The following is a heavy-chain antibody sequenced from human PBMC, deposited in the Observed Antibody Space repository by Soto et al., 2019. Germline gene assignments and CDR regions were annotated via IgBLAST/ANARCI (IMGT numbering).Heavy chain of an antibody. D-gene: IGHD6-19*01. CDR2: ISYDGSNK. V-gene: IGHV3-30*18. Sequence: QVQLVESGGGVVQPGRSLRLSCAASGFTFSSYGMHWVRQAPGKGLEWVAVISYDGSNKYYADSVKGRFTISRDNSKNTLYLQMNSLRAEDTAVYYCAKQPQWLVPYYFDYWGQGTLVTVSS. J-gene: IGHJ4*02. CDR3: AKQPQWLVPYYFDY. CDR1: GFTFSSYG.